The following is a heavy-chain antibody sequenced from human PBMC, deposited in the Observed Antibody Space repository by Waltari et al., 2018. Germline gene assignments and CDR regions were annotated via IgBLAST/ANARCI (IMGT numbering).Heavy chain of an antibody. J-gene: IGHJ5*02. CDR2: INPNSGGT. Sequence: QVQLVQSGAEVKKPGASVKVSCKASGYTFTGYYIYWVRQAPGQGLEWMGRINPNSGGTNYAQKFQGRFTLTRETSISTAYMEWSSLTADDTAMYYGARVNGGGYFFGGTYYDESNWFDPWGQGTLVTVSS. V-gene: IGHV1-2*06. CDR1: GYTFTGYY. D-gene: IGHD2-15*01. CDR3: ARVNGGGYFFGGTYYDESNWFDP.